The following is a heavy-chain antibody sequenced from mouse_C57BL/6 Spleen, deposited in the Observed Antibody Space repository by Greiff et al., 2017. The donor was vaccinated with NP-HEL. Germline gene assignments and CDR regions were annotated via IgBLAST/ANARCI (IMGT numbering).Heavy chain of an antibody. CDR1: GYTFTSYW. Sequence: QVQLKQPGAELVKPGASVKMSCKASGYTFTSYWITWVKQRPGQGLEWIGDIYPGSGSTNYNEKFKSKATLTVDTSSSTAYMQLSSLTSEDSAVYYCARSGLLWAWFAYWGQGTLVTVSA. V-gene: IGHV1-55*01. CDR2: IYPGSGST. D-gene: IGHD2-10*01. CDR3: ARSGLLWAWFAY. J-gene: IGHJ3*01.